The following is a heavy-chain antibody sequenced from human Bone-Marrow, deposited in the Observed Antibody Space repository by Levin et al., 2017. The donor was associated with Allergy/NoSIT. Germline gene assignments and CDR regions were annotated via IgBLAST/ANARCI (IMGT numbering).Heavy chain of an antibody. J-gene: IGHJ6*02. CDR2: IHSSGRA. V-gene: IGHV4-59*01. CDR1: GGPIGSYY. D-gene: IGHD2-2*01. Sequence: PSETLSLTCTVSGGPIGSYYWTWIRQPPGKGLEWIGYIHSSGRADYNPSLNSRGTISVDTSKNQFSLRLNSVTAADTAVYYCARGLSSWSQEYYYYGMDIWGQGTAVTVSS. CDR3: ARGLSSWSQEYYYYGMDI.